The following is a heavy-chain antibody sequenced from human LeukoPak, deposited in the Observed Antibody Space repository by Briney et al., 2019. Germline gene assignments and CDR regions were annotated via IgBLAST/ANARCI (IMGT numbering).Heavy chain of an antibody. CDR2: MNPDSGKT. J-gene: IGHJ6*02. V-gene: IGHV1-8*01. Sequence: ASVKVSCKASGYTFTSYDINWGRQATGQGVERMGWMNPDSGKTGYAQKFQGRVTMTRNISISTDYMELSSLRSEDTAVYYCARVRSGRRVRLGGHYCYYGMDVWGQGTTVTVSS. CDR3: ARVRSGRRVRLGGHYCYYGMDV. CDR1: GYTFTSYD. D-gene: IGHD3-16*01.